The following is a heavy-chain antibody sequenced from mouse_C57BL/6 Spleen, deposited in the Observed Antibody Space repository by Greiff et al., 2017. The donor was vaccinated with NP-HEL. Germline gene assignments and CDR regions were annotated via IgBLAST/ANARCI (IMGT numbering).Heavy chain of an antibody. V-gene: IGHV1-76*01. J-gene: IGHJ2*01. CDR2: IYPGSGNT. CDR3: ASGASGYSGY. Sequence: VQLQQSGAELVRPGASVKLSCKASGYTFTDYYINWVKQRPGQGLEWIARIYPGSGNTYYNEKFKGKATLTAEKSSSTAYMQLSSLTSEDSAVYFCASGASGYSGYWGQGTTLTVSS. CDR1: GYTFTDYY. D-gene: IGHD2-3*01.